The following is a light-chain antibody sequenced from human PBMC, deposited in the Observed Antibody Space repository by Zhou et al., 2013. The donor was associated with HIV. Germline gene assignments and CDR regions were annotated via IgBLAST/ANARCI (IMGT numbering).Light chain of an antibody. Sequence: DIQMTQSPSTLSASVGDSVTITCRASQSISSWLAWYQQKPGKAPKLLVYQASNLEPGVPSRFRGGGSGTEFTLTIRGLQPDDFATYYCQQYLLYSITFGQGTRLDVK. CDR2: QAS. CDR3: QQYLLYSIT. J-gene: IGKJ5*01. V-gene: IGKV1-5*03. CDR1: QSISSW.